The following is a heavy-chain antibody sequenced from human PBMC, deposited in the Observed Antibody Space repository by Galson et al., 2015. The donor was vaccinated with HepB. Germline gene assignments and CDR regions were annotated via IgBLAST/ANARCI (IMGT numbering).Heavy chain of an antibody. J-gene: IGHJ6*02. CDR2: IKSKTDGGTT. CDR1: GFTFSNAW. D-gene: IGHD6-19*01. Sequence: SLRLSCAASGFTFSNAWMSWVRQAPGKGLEWVGRIKSKTDGGTTDYAAPVKGRFTISRDDSKNTLYLQMNSLKTEDTAVYYCTTDMVAGTWDYYYYYGMDVWGQGTTVTVSS. V-gene: IGHV3-15*01. CDR3: TTDMVAGTWDYYYYYGMDV.